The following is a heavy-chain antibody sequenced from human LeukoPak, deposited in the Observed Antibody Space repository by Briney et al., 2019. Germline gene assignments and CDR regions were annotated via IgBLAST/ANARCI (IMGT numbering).Heavy chain of an antibody. D-gene: IGHD3-22*01. V-gene: IGHV3-33*01. Sequence: GGSLRLSCAASGFTFSTYDMHWVRQAPGKGLEWVAVIWYVGSNKYYADSVKGRFTISRDNSKNTLYLQMNSLRAEDTAVYYCARDGCDSSGLFDYWGQGTLVTVSS. J-gene: IGHJ4*02. CDR2: IWYVGSNK. CDR1: GFTFSTYD. CDR3: ARDGCDSSGLFDY.